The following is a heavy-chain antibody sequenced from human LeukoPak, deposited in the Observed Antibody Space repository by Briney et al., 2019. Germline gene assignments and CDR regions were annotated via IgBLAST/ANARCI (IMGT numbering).Heavy chain of an antibody. J-gene: IGHJ4*02. CDR2: IYTSGST. D-gene: IGHD2-15*01. Sequence: SQTLSLTCTVSGGSISSGSYYWSWIRQPAGKGLEWIGRIYTSGSTNYNPSLKSRVTISVDTSKNQFSLELSSVTAADTAVYYCASWVLSGYFDYWGQGTLVTVSS. CDR1: GGSISSGSYY. CDR3: ASWVLSGYFDY. V-gene: IGHV4-61*02.